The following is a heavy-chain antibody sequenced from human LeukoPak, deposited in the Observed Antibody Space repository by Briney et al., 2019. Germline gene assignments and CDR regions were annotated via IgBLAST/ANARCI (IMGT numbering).Heavy chain of an antibody. Sequence: ASVKVSRKASGGTFSSYAISWVRQAPGQGLEWMGWINAYNGNTNYAQKLQGRVTMTTDTSTSTAYMELRSLRSDDTAVYYCARDYYDSSGSDYWGQGTLVTVSS. CDR3: ARDYYDSSGSDY. CDR2: INAYNGNT. CDR1: GGTFSSYA. D-gene: IGHD3-22*01. V-gene: IGHV1-18*01. J-gene: IGHJ4*02.